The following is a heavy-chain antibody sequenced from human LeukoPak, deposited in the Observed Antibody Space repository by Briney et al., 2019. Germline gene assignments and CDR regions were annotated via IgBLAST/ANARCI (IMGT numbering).Heavy chain of an antibody. CDR2: INGDGRSI. CDR3: ARGGSQPGIFLDS. D-gene: IGHD1-14*01. V-gene: IGHV3-74*01. CDR1: GFTISNHK. J-gene: IGHJ4*02. Sequence: GGSLRLSCSAAGFTISNHKMHWVRQAPGKGLVWVSRINGDGRSIVYADSVKGRFTISRDNAKNTLYLQMNSLTADDTAVYYCARGGSQPGIFLDSWGQGILVTVSS.